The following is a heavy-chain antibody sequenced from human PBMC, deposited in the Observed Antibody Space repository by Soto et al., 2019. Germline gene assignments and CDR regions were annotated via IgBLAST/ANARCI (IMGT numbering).Heavy chain of an antibody. V-gene: IGHV3-13*01. D-gene: IGHD3-10*01. J-gene: IGHJ6*02. CDR1: GFTFGSYD. Sequence: EVQLVESGGGSVQPGGSLRLSCAASGFTFGSYDMHWVRHATGRGLAWVSSINIVGDSYYQGSVKGRFTITRDNVKNSVYLQMNSRRAEDAAVYYWARDLSGEGFGDVSYVLDVWGHGTTVTVSS. CDR2: INIVGDS. CDR3: ARDLSGEGFGDVSYVLDV.